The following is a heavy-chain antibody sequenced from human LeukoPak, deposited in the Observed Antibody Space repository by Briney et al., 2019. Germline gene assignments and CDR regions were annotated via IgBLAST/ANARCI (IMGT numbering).Heavy chain of an antibody. CDR2: SSSSGSTI. Sequence: GGSLRLSCVASEFIFSDYWMSWVRQAPGKGLEWVSYSSSSGSTIYYADSVKGRFTIFRDNAKNSLYLQMNSLRAEDTAVYYCARAQGAMTTGRAFDIWGQGTLVTVSS. J-gene: IGHJ3*02. V-gene: IGHV3-11*01. CDR3: ARAQGAMTTGRAFDI. CDR1: EFIFSDYW. D-gene: IGHD4-17*01.